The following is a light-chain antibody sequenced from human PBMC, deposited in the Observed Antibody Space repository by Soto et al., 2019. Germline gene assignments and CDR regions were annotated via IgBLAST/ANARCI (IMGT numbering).Light chain of an antibody. J-gene: IGKJ1*01. CDR3: QQYNSYSRK. CDR1: QSISSW. V-gene: IGKV1-5*01. Sequence: DIQMTQSPSTLSASVGDIVTITCRASQSISSWLAWYQQKPGKAPKLLIYDASSLESGVPSRFSGSGSGTEFTLTISSLQPDDFATYYCQQYNSYSRKFGQGTKVEIK. CDR2: DAS.